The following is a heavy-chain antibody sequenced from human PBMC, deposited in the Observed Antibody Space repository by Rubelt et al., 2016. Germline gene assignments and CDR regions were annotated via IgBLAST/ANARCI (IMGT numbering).Heavy chain of an antibody. CDR3: ARLGSVGTVMNNWFDP. D-gene: IGHD2-21*02. CDR2: INTNTGNP. CDR1: GYTFTSYA. V-gene: IGHV7-4-1*02. J-gene: IGHJ5*02. Sequence: QVQLVQSGSELKKPGASVKVSCKASGYTFTSYAMNWVRQAPGQGLEWMGWINTNTGNPTYAQGFTGRFVFSLDTSASTAYLQISSLKAVDTDGYYCARLGSVGTVMNNWFDPWGQGTLVTVSS.